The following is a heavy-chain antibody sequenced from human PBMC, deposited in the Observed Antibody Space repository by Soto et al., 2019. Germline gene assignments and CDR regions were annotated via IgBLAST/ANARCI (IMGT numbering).Heavy chain of an antibody. CDR1: GGSISSGGYY. CDR2: IYYSGST. D-gene: IGHD3-22*01. V-gene: IGHV4-31*03. Sequence: SETLSLTCTVSGGSISSGGYYWSWIRQHPGKGLEWIGYIYYSGSTYYNPSLKSRVTISVDTSKNQFSLKLSSVTAADTAVYYCARGTYYYDSSGLGAFDIWGQGTMVTVSS. CDR3: ARGTYYYDSSGLGAFDI. J-gene: IGHJ3*02.